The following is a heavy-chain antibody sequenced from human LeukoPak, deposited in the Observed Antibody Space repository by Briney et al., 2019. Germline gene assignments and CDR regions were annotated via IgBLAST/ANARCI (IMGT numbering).Heavy chain of an antibody. Sequence: SETLSLTCTVSGGSISSATYYWSWIRQPAGKGLEWIGRIYTGGSTNYNPSLKSRVTISVDTSKNQFSLKLSSVTAADTAVYYCARGDFYYYDSSGYYPIFDYWGQGTLVTVSS. V-gene: IGHV4-61*02. CDR1: GGSISSATYY. D-gene: IGHD3-22*01. CDR3: ARGDFYYYDSSGYYPIFDY. J-gene: IGHJ4*02. CDR2: IYTGGST.